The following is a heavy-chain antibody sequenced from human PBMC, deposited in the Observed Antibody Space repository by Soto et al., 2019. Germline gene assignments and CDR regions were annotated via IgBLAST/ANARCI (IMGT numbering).Heavy chain of an antibody. CDR3: ARGGRSMVRGVPLDY. D-gene: IGHD3-10*01. CDR2: INSDGSST. CDR1: GFTFSSYL. Sequence: GGSLRLSCAASGFTFSSYLMHWVRQAPGKGLVWVSRINSDGSSTSYADSVKGRFTISRDNAKNTLYLQMNSLRAEDTAVYYCARGGRSMVRGVPLDYWGQGTMVTV. J-gene: IGHJ4*02. V-gene: IGHV3-74*01.